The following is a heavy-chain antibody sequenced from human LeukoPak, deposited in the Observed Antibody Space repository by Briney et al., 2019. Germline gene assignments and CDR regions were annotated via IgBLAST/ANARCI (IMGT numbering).Heavy chain of an antibody. CDR3: ARGLTGTPFDS. Sequence: SSETLSLTCTVSGASIGSSYWSWIRQSPGKGLEGSGYIYYSGSTLYNPSLNSRVGIFLDTSKNQFSLKMSSVTAADTAVYYCARGLTGTPFDSWGQGTLVTVSS. CDR2: IYYSGST. V-gene: IGHV4-59*01. CDR1: GASIGSSY. D-gene: IGHD1/OR15-1a*01. J-gene: IGHJ4*02.